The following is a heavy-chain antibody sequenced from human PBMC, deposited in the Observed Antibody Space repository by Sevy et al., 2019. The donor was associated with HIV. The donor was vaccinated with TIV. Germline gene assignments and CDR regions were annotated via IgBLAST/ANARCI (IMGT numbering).Heavy chain of an antibody. J-gene: IGHJ4*02. D-gene: IGHD2-15*01. Sequence: RGSLRLSCAASGFTFSRYSMSWVRQSPGKGLEWVSVISDSGGNTIYADSVKGRFTVSRDNSRNTLYLQMNSLGAEDTAIYYCAIGLGYCSGGSCQHWGEGTLVTVSS. CDR2: ISDSGGNT. CDR3: AIGLGYCSGGSCQH. CDR1: GFTFSRYS. V-gene: IGHV3-23*01.